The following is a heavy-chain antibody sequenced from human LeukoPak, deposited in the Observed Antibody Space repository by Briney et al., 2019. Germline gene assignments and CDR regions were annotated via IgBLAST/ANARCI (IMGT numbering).Heavy chain of an antibody. CDR2: IYSGGST. CDR3: AKTMGSSGWYGAFDI. Sequence: GGSLRLSCAASGFTVSSNYMSWVRQAPGKGLERVSVIYSGGSTYYADSVKGRFTISKNTLYLQMNSLRAEDTAVYYCAKTMGSSGWYGAFDIWGQGTMVTVSS. J-gene: IGHJ3*02. V-gene: IGHV3-66*01. D-gene: IGHD6-19*01. CDR1: GFTVSSNY.